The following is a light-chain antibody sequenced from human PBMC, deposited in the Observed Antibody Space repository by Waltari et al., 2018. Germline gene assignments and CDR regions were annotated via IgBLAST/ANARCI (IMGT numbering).Light chain of an antibody. J-gene: IGLJ2*01. V-gene: IGLV3-1*01. CDR2: QDA. CDR3: QAWDRSTVV. CDR1: NVGDKF. Sequence: SYQLTQPPSMSVSPGQTISIPCSGENVGDKFVCWYQQKAGQSPVLVIHQDAKRPSGIPERFSGSNAGNTATLTISGTQALDEADYYCQAWDRSTVVFGGGTKLTVL.